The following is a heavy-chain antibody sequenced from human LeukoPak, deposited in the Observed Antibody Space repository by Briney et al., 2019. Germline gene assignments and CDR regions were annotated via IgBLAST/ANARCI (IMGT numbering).Heavy chain of an antibody. CDR3: ASPSPRYCSSTSCYRIAFDI. J-gene: IGHJ3*02. CDR2: IYHSGST. CDR1: GYSISSGYY. D-gene: IGHD2-2*01. Sequence: PSETLSLTCTVSGYSISSGYYWGWIRQPPGKGLEWIVNIYHSGSTYYNPSLNSRVTISVDTSKNQFSLKLSSVTAADTAVYYCASPSPRYCSSTSCYRIAFDIWGQGTMVTVSS. V-gene: IGHV4-38-2*02.